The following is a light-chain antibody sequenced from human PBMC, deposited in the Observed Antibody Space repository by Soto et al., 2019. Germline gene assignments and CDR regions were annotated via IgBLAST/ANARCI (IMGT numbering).Light chain of an antibody. Sequence: GLTQSPDTVSLSTGERATLSFRASQNFGSTYLAWYQQKRGQAPRFLIYGASSRATGIPDRFSGSGSGTDFTLTISRLEPEDFAVYYCQQYGRSPTTFGQGAKVDIK. CDR2: GAS. CDR3: QQYGRSPTT. V-gene: IGKV3-20*01. CDR1: QNFGSTY. J-gene: IGKJ1*01.